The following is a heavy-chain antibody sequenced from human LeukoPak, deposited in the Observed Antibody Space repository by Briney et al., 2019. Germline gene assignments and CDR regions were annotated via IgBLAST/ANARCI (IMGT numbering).Heavy chain of an antibody. CDR2: IYYSGST. V-gene: IGHV4-59*01. J-gene: IGHJ4*02. Sequence: SETLSLTCTVSGGSISSYYWSWIRQPPGKGLEWIGYIYYSGSTNYNPSLKSRVTISVDTSKNQFSLKLSSVTAADTAVYYCARVFSDILTGYYMEYFDYWGQGTLVTVSS. CDR3: ARVFSDILTGYYMEYFDY. CDR1: GGSISSYY. D-gene: IGHD3-9*01.